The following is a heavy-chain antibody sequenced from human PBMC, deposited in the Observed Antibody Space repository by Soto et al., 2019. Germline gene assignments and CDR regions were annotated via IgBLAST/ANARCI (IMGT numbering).Heavy chain of an antibody. D-gene: IGHD5-12*01. CDR3: ARYSGYDSPRSTFDY. CDR2: INPNSGGT. CDR1: GYTFTGYY. V-gene: IGHV1-2*02. Sequence: ASVKVSCKASGYTFTGYYTHWVRQAPGQGLEWMGWINPNSGGTNYAQKFQGRVTMTRDTSISTAYMELSRLRSDDTAVYYCARYSGYDSPRSTFDYWGQGTLVTVSS. J-gene: IGHJ4*02.